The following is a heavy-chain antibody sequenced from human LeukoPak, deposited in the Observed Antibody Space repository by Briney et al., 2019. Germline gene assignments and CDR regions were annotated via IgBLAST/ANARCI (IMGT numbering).Heavy chain of an antibody. CDR2: ISYDGNNK. D-gene: IGHD3-10*01. V-gene: IGHV3-30*03. Sequence: NPGRSLRLSCAASGFTFSSYGMHWVRQAPGKGLEWVAVISYDGNNKYYADSVKGRFTISRDNAKNSLYLQMSSLRAEDTAVYYCASLYGSGSTFDYWGQGTLVTVSS. J-gene: IGHJ4*02. CDR1: GFTFSSYG. CDR3: ASLYGSGSTFDY.